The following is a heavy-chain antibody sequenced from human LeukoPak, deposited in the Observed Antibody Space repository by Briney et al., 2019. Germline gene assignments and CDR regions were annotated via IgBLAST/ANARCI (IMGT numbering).Heavy chain of an antibody. CDR2: INTDGSST. CDR3: ARGISSIDDFDY. J-gene: IGHJ4*02. CDR1: GFTFSSYW. V-gene: IGHV3-74*01. D-gene: IGHD3-22*01. Sequence: GGSLRLSCAASGFTFSSYWMHWVRQAPGKGLVWVSRINTDGSSTSYADSVKGRFTISRDNAKNTLYLQMNSLRAEDTAVYYCARGISSIDDFDYWGQGTLVTVSS.